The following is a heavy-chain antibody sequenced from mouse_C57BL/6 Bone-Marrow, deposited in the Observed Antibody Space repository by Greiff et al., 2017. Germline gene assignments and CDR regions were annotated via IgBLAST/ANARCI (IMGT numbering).Heavy chain of an antibody. Sequence: VQGVESGPGLVQPSQSLSITCTVSGFSLTSYGVHWVRQSPGKGLEWLGVIWSGGSTDSNAAFISRLSISKDNSKSQVFFKMNSLQADDTAIYYCASLDFDYWGQGTTLTVSS. V-gene: IGHV2-2*01. CDR1: GFSLTSYG. CDR2: IWSGGST. J-gene: IGHJ2*01. CDR3: ASLDFDY.